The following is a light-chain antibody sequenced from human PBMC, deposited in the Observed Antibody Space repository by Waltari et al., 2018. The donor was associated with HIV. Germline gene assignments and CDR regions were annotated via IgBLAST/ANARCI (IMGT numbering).Light chain of an antibody. Sequence: DIQMTQSPSSLSASVGDRFTIPCRASQSISSYLNWYQQKPGKAPKLLIYAASSLQSGVPSRFSGSGSGTDFTLTISSLQPEDFATYYCQQSYSIPYTFGQGTKLEIK. CDR3: QQSYSIPYT. J-gene: IGKJ2*01. CDR1: QSISSY. CDR2: AAS. V-gene: IGKV1-39*01.